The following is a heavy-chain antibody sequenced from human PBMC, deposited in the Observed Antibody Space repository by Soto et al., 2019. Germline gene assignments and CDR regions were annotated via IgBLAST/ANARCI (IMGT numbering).Heavy chain of an antibody. CDR2: IYYSGST. CDR1: GGSISSGGYY. CDR3: ARESLASGEGFDP. D-gene: IGHD7-27*01. Sequence: SETLSLTCTVSGGSISSGGYYWSWIRQHPGKGLEWIGYIYYSGSTYYNPSLKSRVTISVDTSKNQFSLKLSSVTAADTAVYYCARESLASGEGFDPWCKGTLVTVS. V-gene: IGHV4-31*03. J-gene: IGHJ5*02.